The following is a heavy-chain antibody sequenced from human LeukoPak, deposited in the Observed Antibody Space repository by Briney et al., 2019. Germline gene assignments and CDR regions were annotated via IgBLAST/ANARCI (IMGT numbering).Heavy chain of an antibody. CDR1: GFTFSSYW. V-gene: IGHV3-74*01. Sequence: PGGSLRLSYAASGFTFSSYWMHWVRQAPGKGLVWVSRINSDGSSTSYADSVKGRFTISRDNAKNALYLQMNSLRAEDTAVYYCARDSPNYYYGMDVWGQGTTVTVSS. CDR2: INSDGSST. CDR3: ARDSPNYYYGMDV. J-gene: IGHJ6*02.